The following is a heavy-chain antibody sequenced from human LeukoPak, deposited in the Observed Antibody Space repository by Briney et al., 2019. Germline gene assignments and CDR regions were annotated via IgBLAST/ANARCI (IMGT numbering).Heavy chain of an antibody. V-gene: IGHV1-69*04. CDR1: GGTFISNA. J-gene: IGHJ5*02. CDR2: IIPIFGIT. D-gene: IGHD4-11*01. CDR3: ASGRMTTETTYCFDP. Sequence: GASVKVSFKASGGTFISNAITWVRQAPGQGLEWMGRIIPIFGITDYAQKFQGRVTITADKSTSTAYMEFSSLRSEDTAVYYCASGRMTTETTYCFDPWGQGTLITVSS.